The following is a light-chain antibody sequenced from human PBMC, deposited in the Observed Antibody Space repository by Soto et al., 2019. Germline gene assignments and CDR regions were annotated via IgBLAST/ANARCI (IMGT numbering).Light chain of an antibody. J-gene: IGLJ1*01. Sequence: QSVLAQPASVSGSPGQSITISCTGASGYVGTYSLVSWYRQHPGKAPKVVIYEGHKRPSGVPDRFSGSTSVNTASPTISGLQTDDEADYYCCLYVGATTYVFGTGTKVTVL. CDR3: CLYVGATTYV. CDR2: EGH. V-gene: IGLV2-23*01. CDR1: SGYVGTYSL.